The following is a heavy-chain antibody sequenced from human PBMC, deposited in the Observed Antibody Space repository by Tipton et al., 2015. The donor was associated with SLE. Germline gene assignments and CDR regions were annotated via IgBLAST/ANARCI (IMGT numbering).Heavy chain of an antibody. D-gene: IGHD2/OR15-2a*01. Sequence: TLSLTCIVSGGSISSANYYWGWIRQPPGKGLEWIGNIYYGGITYYNPSLKSRVTISVDTSKNQFSLRLSSVAAADTAVYYCARQEYSQFGLVGFDPWGQGTPVTVSS. CDR1: GGSISSANYY. CDR3: ARQEYSQFGLVGFDP. CDR2: IYYGGIT. V-gene: IGHV4-39*07. J-gene: IGHJ5*02.